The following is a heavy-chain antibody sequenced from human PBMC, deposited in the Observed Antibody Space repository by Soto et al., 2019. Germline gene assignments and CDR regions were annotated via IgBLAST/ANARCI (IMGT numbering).Heavy chain of an antibody. Sequence: ASVKVSCKASGHTFTSYDINWVRQATGQGLEWMGWMNPNSGNTGYAQKFQGRVTMTRNTSISTAYMELSSLRSEDTAVYYCARGTRGYQLLFNSVYYYGMDVWGQGTTVTVSS. V-gene: IGHV1-8*01. D-gene: IGHD2-2*01. CDR2: MNPNSGNT. J-gene: IGHJ6*02. CDR3: ARGTRGYQLLFNSVYYYGMDV. CDR1: GHTFTSYD.